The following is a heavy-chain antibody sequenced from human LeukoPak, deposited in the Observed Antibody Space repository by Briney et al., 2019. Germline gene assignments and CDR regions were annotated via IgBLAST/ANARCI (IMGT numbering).Heavy chain of an antibody. CDR2: ISYDGGFK. CDR1: GFTFNRYA. Sequence: GRSLRLSCAASGFTFNRYAMQWVRQAPGKGLESVAVISYDGGFKSYADSVKGRFTISRDNSKNTLYLQMDSLRGDDTAVYYCARDDWYFDLWGRGTLVTVSS. V-gene: IGHV3-30*04. CDR3: ARDDWYFDL. J-gene: IGHJ2*01.